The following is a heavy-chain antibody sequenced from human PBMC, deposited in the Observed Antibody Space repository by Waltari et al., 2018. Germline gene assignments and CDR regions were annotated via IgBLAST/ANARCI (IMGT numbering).Heavy chain of an antibody. CDR3: ATGQFGES. CDR1: GFTFSNKA. D-gene: IGHD3-10*01. Sequence: QVQLVESGGGVVQPGASVTLSCAASGFTFSNKAMHWVRQGPGKVLEWVALISYDGSKTFYTDSVKGRFTISSDNSKNTLYFQMNSLRGEDTAIYYCATGQFGESWVRGTLVTVSS. V-gene: IGHV3-30*10. J-gene: IGHJ5*02. CDR2: ISYDGSKT.